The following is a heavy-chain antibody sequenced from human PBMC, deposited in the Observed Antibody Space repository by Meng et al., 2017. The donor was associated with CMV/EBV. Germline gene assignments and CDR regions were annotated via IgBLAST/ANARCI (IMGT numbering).Heavy chain of an antibody. CDR3: ARERLLRWGGAFDI. D-gene: IGHD2-21*01. CDR2: ISYDGSNK. Sequence: GESLKISCAASGFTFSSYAMHWVRQAPGKGLEWVAVISYDGSNKYYADSVKGRFTISRDNSKNTLYLQMNSLRAEDTAAYYCARERLLRWGGAFDIWGQGTMVTVSS. V-gene: IGHV3-30-3*01. J-gene: IGHJ3*02. CDR1: GFTFSSYA.